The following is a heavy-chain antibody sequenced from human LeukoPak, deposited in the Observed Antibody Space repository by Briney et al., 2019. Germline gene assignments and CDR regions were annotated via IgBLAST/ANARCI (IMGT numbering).Heavy chain of an antibody. D-gene: IGHD4-17*01. Sequence: GGSLRLSCAASGFTFSSYGMHWVRQAPGKGLEWVAFIRYDGSNKYYADSVKGRFTISRDNSKNTLYLQMNSLRAEDTAVYYCAKDLSAWTTVTPYYFDYWGQGTLVTVSS. V-gene: IGHV3-30*02. CDR3: AKDLSAWTTVTPYYFDY. CDR1: GFTFSSYG. J-gene: IGHJ4*02. CDR2: IRYDGSNK.